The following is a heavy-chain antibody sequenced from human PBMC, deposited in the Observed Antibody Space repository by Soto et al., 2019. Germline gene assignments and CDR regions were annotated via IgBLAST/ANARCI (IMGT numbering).Heavy chain of an antibody. D-gene: IGHD4-17*01. J-gene: IGHJ4*02. V-gene: IGHV2-5*02. CDR2: IYWDDDK. Sequence: QITLKESGPTLVKPTQTLTLTCTFSGFSLSTSGVGVGYIRQPPRTALEWLALIYWDDDKRYSPSLKSRLTIAKDTSKNQVGLTTTNVDPVDTATYYCAHSKVAYGDSLGCCDSWCQGTLVTVSS. CDR1: GFSLSTSGVG. CDR3: AHSKVAYGDSLGCCDS.